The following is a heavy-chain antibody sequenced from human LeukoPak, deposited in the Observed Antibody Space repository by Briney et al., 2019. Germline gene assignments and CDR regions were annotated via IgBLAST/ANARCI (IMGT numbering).Heavy chain of an antibody. CDR1: GGSITTHY. Sequence: PSETLSLTCTVSGGSITTHYWGWIRQPAGKGLEWIGRIYASGSTNYNPSLKSRLIMSVDASKNQFSLRLNSVTAADTAVYYCARGGVDGDDLGEFDYWGQGALVTVSS. V-gene: IGHV4-4*07. CDR2: IYASGST. CDR3: ARGGVDGDDLGEFDY. D-gene: IGHD5-24*01. J-gene: IGHJ4*02.